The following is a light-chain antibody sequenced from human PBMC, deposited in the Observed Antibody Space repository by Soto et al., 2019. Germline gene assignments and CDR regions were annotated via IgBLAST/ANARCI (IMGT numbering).Light chain of an antibody. Sequence: EIVMTQSPATLYVSPGERATLSCRASQSFSSNLAWYQQKPGQAPRLLIYGASTRATGIPARFSGSGSGTEFSITISSLQSEDFAVYYCQQYNNWPLTFGQGTKVEIK. J-gene: IGKJ1*01. CDR1: QSFSSN. V-gene: IGKV3-15*01. CDR3: QQYNNWPLT. CDR2: GAS.